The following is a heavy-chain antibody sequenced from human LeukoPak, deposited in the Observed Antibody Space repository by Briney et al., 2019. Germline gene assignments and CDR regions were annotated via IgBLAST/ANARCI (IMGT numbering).Heavy chain of an antibody. V-gene: IGHV3-7*01. CDR1: VFTFSMSW. CDR3: LRADHPGGWLDP. J-gene: IGHJ5*02. Sequence: GGSLRLSCAASVFTFSMSWMTWGRQAPGKGLEWVASINGHGSEIHYVDSVKGRFTLSRDNAKDTLYLQKNSLREQNTSIYYLLRADHPGGWLDPWGQGNVVTVSS. CDR2: INGHGSEI. D-gene: IGHD3-16*01.